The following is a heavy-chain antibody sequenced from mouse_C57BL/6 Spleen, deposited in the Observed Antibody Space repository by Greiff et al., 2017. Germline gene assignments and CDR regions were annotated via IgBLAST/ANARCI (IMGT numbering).Heavy chain of an antibody. CDR2: IDPSDSYT. V-gene: IGHV1-69*01. J-gene: IGHJ2*01. CDR1: GYTFTSYW. Sequence: QVQLQQPGAELVMPGASVKLSCKASGYTFTSYWMHWVKQRPGQGLEWIGEIDPSDSYTNYNQKFKGKSTLTVDKSSSTAYMQLSSLASEDSAVYYCARGERDYWGQGTTLTVSS. CDR3: ARGERDY.